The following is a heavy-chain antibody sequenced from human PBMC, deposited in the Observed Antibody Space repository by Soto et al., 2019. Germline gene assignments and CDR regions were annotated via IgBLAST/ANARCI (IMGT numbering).Heavy chain of an antibody. V-gene: IGHV3-48*01. CDR2: ISSSSSTI. CDR1: GFTFSSYS. CDR3: AREDFEVIDY. J-gene: IGHJ4*02. Sequence: EVQLVESGGGLVQPGGSLRLSCAASGFTFSSYSMNWVRQAPGKGLEWVSYISSSSSTIYYSDSVKGRFTISKDNAKNSLYLQMNSLRAEDTAVYYYAREDFEVIDYWGQGTLVTVSS. D-gene: IGHD3-9*01.